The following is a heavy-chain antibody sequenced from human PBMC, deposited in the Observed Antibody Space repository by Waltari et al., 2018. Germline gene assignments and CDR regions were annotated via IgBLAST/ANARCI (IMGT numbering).Heavy chain of an antibody. CDR2: IYPGDSDT. CDR1: GYSFTSYW. CDR3: ARPPHEAVAGTGLGAFDI. D-gene: IGHD6-19*01. J-gene: IGHJ3*02. V-gene: IGHV5-51*01. Sequence: EVQLVQSGAEVKKPGESLKISCKGSGYSFTSYWIGWVRQMPGKGLEWMGIIYPGDSDTRYSPSFQGQVTISADKSISTAYLQWSSLKASDTTMYYCARPPHEAVAGTGLGAFDIWGQGTMVTVSS.